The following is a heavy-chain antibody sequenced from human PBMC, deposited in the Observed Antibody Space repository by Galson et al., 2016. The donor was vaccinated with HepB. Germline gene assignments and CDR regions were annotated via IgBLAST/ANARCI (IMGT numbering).Heavy chain of an antibody. CDR1: GITFSSCG. J-gene: IGHJ4*02. V-gene: IGHV3-74*01. D-gene: IGHD5-24*01. CDR2: INADRRPK. CDR3: AASPRGRLQHDF. Sequence: SLRPSRAAPGITFSSCGMHWVRQPPGQGPVWVSRINADRRPKFDADPVKGRFTISRDNSKNTLYLQMNSLRGEDTAVYYCAASPRGRLQHDFWGQGTLVTVAS.